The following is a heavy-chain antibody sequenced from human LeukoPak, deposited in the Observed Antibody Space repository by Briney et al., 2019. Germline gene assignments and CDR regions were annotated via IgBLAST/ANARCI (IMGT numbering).Heavy chain of an antibody. Sequence: PGRSLRLSCAASGFTFSSYGMHWVRQAPGKGLEWVAVIWYGGSNKYYADSVKGRFTISRHNSKNTLYLQMNSLRAEDTAVYYCARDLYYYGSGSFGKYYYYGMDVWGQGTTVTVSS. V-gene: IGHV3-33*08. D-gene: IGHD3-10*01. CDR3: ARDLYYYGSGSFGKYYYYGMDV. CDR1: GFTFSSYG. CDR2: IWYGGSNK. J-gene: IGHJ6*02.